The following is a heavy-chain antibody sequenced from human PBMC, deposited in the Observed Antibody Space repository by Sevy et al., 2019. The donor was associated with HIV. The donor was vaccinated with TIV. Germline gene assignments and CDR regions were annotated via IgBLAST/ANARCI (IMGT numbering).Heavy chain of an antibody. Sequence: GGSLRLSCAASGFVFSDYSMNWVRQAPGKGLEWISSVSSSSNYIYYADSVKGRFHISRDNAKNTLYLQMNSLRAEDTAVYYCARDPRTLTVVGYYFDSWGQGTLVTVSS. V-gene: IGHV3-21*01. CDR3: ARDPRTLTVVGYYFDS. D-gene: IGHD3-22*01. J-gene: IGHJ4*02. CDR1: GFVFSDYS. CDR2: VSSSSNYI.